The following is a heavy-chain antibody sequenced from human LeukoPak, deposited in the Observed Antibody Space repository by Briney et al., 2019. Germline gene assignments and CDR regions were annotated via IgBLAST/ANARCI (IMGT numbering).Heavy chain of an antibody. V-gene: IGHV3-30*03. CDR3: ATGRLEMATMDY. CDR2: ISYDGSNK. Sequence: GGSLRLSCAASGFTFSSYGMHWVRQAPGKGLEWVAVISYDGSNKYYADSVKGRFTISRDNSRNTLYLQMNSLRAEDTAVYYCATGRLEMATMDYWGQGTLVTVSS. D-gene: IGHD5-24*01. CDR1: GFTFSSYG. J-gene: IGHJ4*02.